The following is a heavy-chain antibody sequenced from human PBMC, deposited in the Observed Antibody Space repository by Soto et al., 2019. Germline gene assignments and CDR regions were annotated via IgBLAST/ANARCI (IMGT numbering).Heavy chain of an antibody. Sequence: ASVKVSCKASGYTFTSYYMQWVRQAPGQGLEWMGIINPSGGSTSYAQKFQGRVTMTRDTSTSTVYMELSSLRSEDTAVYYCARDYSGYDSDGYYFDYWGQGTLVTVSS. V-gene: IGHV1-46*01. J-gene: IGHJ4*02. CDR1: GYTFTSYY. CDR2: INPSGGST. D-gene: IGHD5-12*01. CDR3: ARDYSGYDSDGYYFDY.